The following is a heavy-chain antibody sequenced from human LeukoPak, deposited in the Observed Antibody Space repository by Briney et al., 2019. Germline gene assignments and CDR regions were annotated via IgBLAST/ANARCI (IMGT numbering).Heavy chain of an antibody. CDR1: GYSFTSYW. CDR3: ARVQQLANVYYFDY. D-gene: IGHD6-13*01. Sequence: GESLTITCKGSGYSFTSYWIGWVRQMPGKGLEWMGIIYPGDSDTRYSPSFQGQVTISADKSISTAYLQWSSLKASDTAMYYCARVQQLANVYYFDYWGQANLLSVSS. J-gene: IGHJ4*02. V-gene: IGHV5-51*01. CDR2: IYPGDSDT.